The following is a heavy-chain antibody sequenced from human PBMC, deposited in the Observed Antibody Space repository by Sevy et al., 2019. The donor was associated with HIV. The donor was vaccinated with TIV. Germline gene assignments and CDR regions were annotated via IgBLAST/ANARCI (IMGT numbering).Heavy chain of an antibody. CDR2: IFHTGST. Sequence: SETLSLTCTVSGGSIISGDYYWSWIRQHPEKGLEWIGYIFHTGSTYYNRSFKSRATISVDTSKNQFSLKLSLMTAADTAVYYCAREGTKGVRFDPWGQGTLVTVSS. CDR1: GGSIISGDYY. J-gene: IGHJ5*02. CDR3: AREGTKGVRFDP. V-gene: IGHV4-31*03. D-gene: IGHD2-21*01.